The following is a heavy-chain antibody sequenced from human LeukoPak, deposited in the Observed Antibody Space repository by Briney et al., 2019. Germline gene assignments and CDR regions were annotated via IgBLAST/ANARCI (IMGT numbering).Heavy chain of an antibody. CDR1: RFTFSSYS. CDR2: ISSSSSTI. J-gene: IGHJ6*02. CDR3: AIPPLSGTGSSRPLAEMDV. Sequence: GGSLRLSCAASRFTFSSYSMNWVRQAPGKGPEWVSYISSSSSTIYYADSVKGRFTISRDNAKNSLYLQMNSLRAEDTAVYYCAIPPLSGTGSSRPLAEMDVWGQGTTVTVSS. V-gene: IGHV3-48*01. D-gene: IGHD3-10*01.